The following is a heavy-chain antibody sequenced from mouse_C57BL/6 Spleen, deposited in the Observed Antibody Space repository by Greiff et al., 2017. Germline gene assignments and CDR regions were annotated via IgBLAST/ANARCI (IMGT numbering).Heavy chain of an antibody. J-gene: IGHJ4*01. Sequence: ESGPGLVKPSQSLSLTCSVTGYSITSGYYWNWIRQFPGNKLEWMGYISYDGSNNYNPSLKNRISITRDTSKNQFFLKLNSVTTEDTATYYCARVPLLRYYAMDDWGQGTSVTVSS. CDR1: GYSITSGYY. D-gene: IGHD1-2*01. V-gene: IGHV3-6*01. CDR2: ISYDGSN. CDR3: ARVPLLRYYAMDD.